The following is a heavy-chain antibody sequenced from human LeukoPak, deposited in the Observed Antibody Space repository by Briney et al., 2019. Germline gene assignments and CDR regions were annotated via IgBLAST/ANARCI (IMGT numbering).Heavy chain of an antibody. CDR1: GGTFSSYA. CDR3: TTSIQYYDFWSGYYSDY. CDR2: IIPIFGTA. Sequence: KVSCKASGGTFSSYAISWVRQAPGQGLEWMGRIIPIFGTANYAQKFQGRVTITTDESTSTAYMELNSLKTEDTAVYYCTTSIQYYDFWSGYYSDYWGQGTLVTVSS. J-gene: IGHJ4*02. D-gene: IGHD3-3*01. V-gene: IGHV1-69*05.